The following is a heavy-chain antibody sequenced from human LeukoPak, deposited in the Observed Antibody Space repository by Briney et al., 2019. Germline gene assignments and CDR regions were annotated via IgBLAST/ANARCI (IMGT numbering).Heavy chain of an antibody. V-gene: IGHV1-8*01. D-gene: IGHD5-12*01. CDR1: GYTFTSYD. Sequence: ASVKVSCKASGYTFTSYDINWVRQATGQGLEWMGWMNPNSGNTGYAQKFQGRVTMTRNTSISTAYMELSSLRSDDTAIYFRARSDLATITAGPFEYWGQGTLVAVSS. CDR3: ARSDLATITAGPFEY. J-gene: IGHJ4*02. CDR2: MNPNSGNT.